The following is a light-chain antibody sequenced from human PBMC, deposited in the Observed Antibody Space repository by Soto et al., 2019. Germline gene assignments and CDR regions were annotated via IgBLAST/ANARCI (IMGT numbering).Light chain of an antibody. CDR2: GAS. V-gene: IGKV1-5*01. CDR3: QLYTLNTWR. Sequence: IPLTQSPSTLSASVGGRVTITCRASQGVGTWVAWYQQKPGKAPKLLIYGASNLESGVPSRFSGSGSGTEFTLTITTLQPDDFATYLCQLYTLNTWRFGPVAKVAIK. J-gene: IGKJ1*01. CDR1: QGVGTW.